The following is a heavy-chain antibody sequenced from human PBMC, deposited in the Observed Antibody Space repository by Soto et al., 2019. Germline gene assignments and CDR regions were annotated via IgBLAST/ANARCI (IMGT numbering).Heavy chain of an antibody. V-gene: IGHV1-3*01. CDR2: IGAGDGKT. J-gene: IGHJ4*02. CDR3: VRDYASDSGVHLDF. Sequence: QVQLVQSGTEVKKPGASVKVSCKASGYRVIHYVIHWVRQAPGQRLEWMGWIGAGDGKTYYSQNFQGRVTITKDTSASTAYMELSSLISEDTAVYYCVRDYASDSGVHLDFWGQGTLVTVSS. CDR1: GYRVIHYV. D-gene: IGHD3-22*01.